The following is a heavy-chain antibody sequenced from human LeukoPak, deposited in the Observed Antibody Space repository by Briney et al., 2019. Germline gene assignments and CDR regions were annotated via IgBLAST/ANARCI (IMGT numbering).Heavy chain of an antibody. CDR1: GFTFSSYW. D-gene: IGHD2-2*01. V-gene: IGHV3-74*01. J-gene: IGHJ4*02. CDR3: ARGDIVVVPADVRYYFDY. Sequence: GGSLGLSCAASGFTFSSYWMHRVRQAPGKGLVWVSGINSDGSSTSYADSVKGRFTISRDNAKNTLYLQMNSLRAEDTAVYYCARGDIVVVPADVRYYFDYWGQGTLVTVSS. CDR2: INSDGSST.